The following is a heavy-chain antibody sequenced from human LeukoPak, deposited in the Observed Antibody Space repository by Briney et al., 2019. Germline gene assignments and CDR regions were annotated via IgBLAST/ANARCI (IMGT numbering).Heavy chain of an antibody. V-gene: IGHV4-34*01. CDR3: SRAPYNTSRLPDLFDY. CDR1: GGSCCGSY. CDR2: INHSGST. J-gene: IGHJ4*02. Sequence: PSETLSLTPAGYGGSCCGSYWRWHRQPPGKGLEWIGEINHSGSTNYNPSLKSRVTISVDTSKNQFSLKLSSVTAADTAAYLYSRAPYNTSRLPDLFDYWGQGTLVTVSS. D-gene: IGHD5-12*01.